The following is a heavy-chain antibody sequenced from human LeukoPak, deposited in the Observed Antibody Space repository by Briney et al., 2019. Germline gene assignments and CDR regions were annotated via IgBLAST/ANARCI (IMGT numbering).Heavy chain of an antibody. Sequence: GGSLRLSCVASGFPFSSYWMTWVRQAPGKGLEWVANIKQDGSKKSYVDSVKGRFTISRDNAMNSLYLQMNSLRAEDTAIYYCTRVGYIDEGIDYWGQGTLVTVSS. V-gene: IGHV3-7*04. CDR3: TRVGYIDEGIDY. CDR1: GFPFSSYW. J-gene: IGHJ4*02. CDR2: IKQDGSKK. D-gene: IGHD5-24*01.